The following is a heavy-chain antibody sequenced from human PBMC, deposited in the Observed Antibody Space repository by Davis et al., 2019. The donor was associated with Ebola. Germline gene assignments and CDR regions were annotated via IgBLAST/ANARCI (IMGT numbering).Heavy chain of an antibody. Sequence: MPSETLSPTCTVLGASISSHYWSWFPQPPGKGLEWIGYIYYSGSTNYNPSLKSRVSISVDTSKDQFSLRLTSVTAADTAVYYCARTTRGSGWFLDYWGQGTLVTVSS. V-gene: IGHV4-59*11. CDR1: GASISSHY. CDR2: IYYSGST. D-gene: IGHD6-19*01. J-gene: IGHJ4*02. CDR3: ARTTRGSGWFLDY.